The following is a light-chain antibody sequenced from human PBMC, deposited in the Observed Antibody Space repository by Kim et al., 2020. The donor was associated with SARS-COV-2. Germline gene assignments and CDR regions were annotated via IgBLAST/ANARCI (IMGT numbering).Light chain of an antibody. CDR3: AAWDDSLNGVV. CDR2: SNN. V-gene: IGLV1-44*01. J-gene: IGLJ2*01. Sequence: QRTTISVSESSANLGTNTYNWYQQLPGTAPNLLIYSNNQRPSGVPDRFSGSKSGTSASLAISGLQSEDEADYYCAAWDDSLNGVVFGGGTKLTVL. CDR1: SANLGTNT.